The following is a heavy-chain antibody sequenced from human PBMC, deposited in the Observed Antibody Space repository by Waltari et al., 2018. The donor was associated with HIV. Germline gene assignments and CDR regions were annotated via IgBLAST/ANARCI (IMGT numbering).Heavy chain of an antibody. CDR3: TRDGGGHPFVGYGMDV. CDR1: GFTFRPSC. CDR2: IHNDGSST. V-gene: IGHV3-74*01. J-gene: IGHJ6*02. D-gene: IGHD3-16*01. Sequence: EVQLVESGGVLVQPGGSLRLSCAASGFTFRPSCLHWVCQGPGKGLVWVSGIHNDGSSTSYADSVKGRFTISRDNAKNTLFLQMNSLRVEDTAVYYCTRDGGGHPFVGYGMDVWGQGTTVTVSS.